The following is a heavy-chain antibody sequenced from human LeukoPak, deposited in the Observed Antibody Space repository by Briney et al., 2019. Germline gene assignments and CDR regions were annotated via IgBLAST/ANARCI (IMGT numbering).Heavy chain of an antibody. Sequence: SVKVSCKASGGTFSSYAISWVRQAPGQGLEWMGGIIPIFGTANYAQKFQGRVTITTDESTSTAYMELSSLRSEDTAVYYCASAIVVVPAAITDWYFDLWGRGTLVTGSS. D-gene: IGHD2-2*02. CDR3: ASAIVVVPAAITDWYFDL. CDR1: GGTFSSYA. J-gene: IGHJ2*01. CDR2: IIPIFGTA. V-gene: IGHV1-69*05.